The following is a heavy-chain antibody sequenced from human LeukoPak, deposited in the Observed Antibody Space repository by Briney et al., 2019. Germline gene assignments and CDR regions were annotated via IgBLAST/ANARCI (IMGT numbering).Heavy chain of an antibody. V-gene: IGHV3-7*01. CDR1: GFTFSSYA. D-gene: IGHD3-3*01. CDR2: IKQDGSEK. J-gene: IGHJ4*02. Sequence: GGSLRLSCAASGFTFSSYAMSWVRQAPGKGLGRVANIKQDGSEKYYVDSVKGRFTISRDNAKNSLYLQMNSLRAEDTAVYYCARDRTYYDFWSGYSYFDYWGQGTLVTVSS. CDR3: ARDRTYYDFWSGYSYFDY.